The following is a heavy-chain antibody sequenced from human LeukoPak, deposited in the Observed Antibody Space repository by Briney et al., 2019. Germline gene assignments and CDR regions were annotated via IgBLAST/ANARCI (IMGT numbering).Heavy chain of an antibody. CDR3: ASGDNWNRNWFDP. V-gene: IGHV1-8*01. J-gene: IGHJ5*02. D-gene: IGHD1-20*01. Sequence: ASVKVSCNASGYTFISYDINWVRQATGQGLEWVGWMNPNSGITGYAQKFQGRVTMTRNTSISTAYMELSSLKSEDTAVYYCASGDNWNRNWFDPWGQGTLVTVSS. CDR1: GYTFISYD. CDR2: MNPNSGIT.